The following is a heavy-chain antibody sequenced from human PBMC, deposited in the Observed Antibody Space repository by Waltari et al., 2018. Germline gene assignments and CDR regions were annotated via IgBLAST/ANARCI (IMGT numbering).Heavy chain of an antibody. Sequence: QVLLVQSGAEVKKPGASVKDSCKASGYTFTGYYIHWVRQATGQGLEWMGWINPKSGGKNYAKKFQGRVTMTRDTSINTAYMELNRLTSDDTAVYYCAREVYYDFWSGPQFFFDYWGQGNLVTVSS. CDR2: INPKSGGK. CDR3: AREVYYDFWSGPQFFFDY. J-gene: IGHJ4*02. CDR1: GYTFTGYY. D-gene: IGHD3-3*01. V-gene: IGHV1-2*02.